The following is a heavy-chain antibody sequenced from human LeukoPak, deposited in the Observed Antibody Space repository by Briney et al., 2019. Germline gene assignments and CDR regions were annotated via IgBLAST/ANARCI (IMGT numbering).Heavy chain of an antibody. D-gene: IGHD1-26*01. J-gene: IGHJ4*02. V-gene: IGHV3-30-3*01. Sequence: GRSLRLSCAASGFTFSSYAMHWVRQAPGKGLEWVAVISYDGSNKYYADSVKGRFTISRDNSKNTLYLQMNSLRAEDTAVYYCASLIVGATAFDYWGQGTLVTASS. CDR2: ISYDGSNK. CDR1: GFTFSSYA. CDR3: ASLIVGATAFDY.